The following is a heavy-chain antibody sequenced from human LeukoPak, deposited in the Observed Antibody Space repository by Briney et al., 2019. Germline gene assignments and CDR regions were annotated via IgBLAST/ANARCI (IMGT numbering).Heavy chain of an antibody. D-gene: IGHD3-3*01. CDR3: EXXXXXYDLPGYYFDY. V-gene: IGHV1-2*02. Sequence: KXXGXTFNXYYMHWVRQAPGQGLEWMGWLNPDSAGTNYAQRFQGRVTMTRDPSISTAYMELRRLKSDDTAVYYCEXXXXXYDLPGYYFDYWGQGTLVTVSS. J-gene: IGHJ4*02. CDR2: LNPDSAGT. CDR1: GXTFNXYY.